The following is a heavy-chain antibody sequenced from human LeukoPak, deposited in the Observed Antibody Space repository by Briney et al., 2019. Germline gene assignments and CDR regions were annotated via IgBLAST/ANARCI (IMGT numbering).Heavy chain of an antibody. J-gene: IGHJ4*02. Sequence: SETLSLTSTVSGGSISNSDYYWDWIRQPPGKGLEWIGSINWRGSTYYNPSLESRVTISVDTSKNQFSLKTSSVTAADTAVYYCAKTRGRGQVDLGTSGYINYWGQGILVSVSS. D-gene: IGHD3-22*01. V-gene: IGHV4-39*01. CDR1: GGSISNSDYY. CDR3: AKTRGRGQVDLGTSGYINY. CDR2: INWRGST.